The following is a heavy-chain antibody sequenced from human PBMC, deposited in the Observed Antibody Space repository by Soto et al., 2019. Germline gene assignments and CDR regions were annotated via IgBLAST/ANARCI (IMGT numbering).Heavy chain of an antibody. CDR3: ARGPEDIVVVVAASRTGYMDV. J-gene: IGHJ6*03. CDR2: MNPNSGNT. Sequence: ASVKVSCKASGYTFTSYDINWVRQATGQGLEWMGWMNPNSGNTGYAQKFQGRVTMTRNTSISTAYMELSSLRSEDTAVYYCARGPEDIVVVVAASRTGYMDVWGKGTTVTVSS. D-gene: IGHD2-15*01. V-gene: IGHV1-8*01. CDR1: GYTFTSYD.